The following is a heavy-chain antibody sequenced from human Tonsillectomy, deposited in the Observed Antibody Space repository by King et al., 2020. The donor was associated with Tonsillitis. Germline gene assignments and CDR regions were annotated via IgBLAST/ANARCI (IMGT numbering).Heavy chain of an antibody. CDR1: GFTFSYYW. CDR2: IKQDGSEK. V-gene: IGHV3-7*04. J-gene: IGHJ6*03. Sequence: VQLVESGGGLVRPGGSLRLSCAASGFTFSYYWMTWVRQAPGKGLEWVANIKQDGSEKYSVDSLKGRFTISRDNAKNSVYLQMNSLRAEDTAVYHCAGNSSDPKFYYYYYMDVWGNGTTVTVSS. CDR3: AGNSSDPKFYYYYYMDV. D-gene: IGHD3-22*01.